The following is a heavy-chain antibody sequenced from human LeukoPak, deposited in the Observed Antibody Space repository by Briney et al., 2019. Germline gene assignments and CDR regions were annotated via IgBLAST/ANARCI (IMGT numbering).Heavy chain of an antibody. CDR1: GFTFTTFW. D-gene: IGHD6-25*01. Sequence: GGSLRLSCATSGFTFTTFWMHWVRQAPGKGLVWVSRINHDGSSTNYADSVKGRFTISRDNLKKTLYLQMNSLGPDDTALYYCTTSQRQMFSSWFDPWGQGTLVTVSS. V-gene: IGHV3-74*01. CDR3: TTSQRQMFSSWFDP. J-gene: IGHJ5*02. CDR2: INHDGSST.